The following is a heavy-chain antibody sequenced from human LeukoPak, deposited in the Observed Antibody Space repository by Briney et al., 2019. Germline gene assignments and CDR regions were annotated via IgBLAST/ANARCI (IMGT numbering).Heavy chain of an antibody. CDR3: ARDYVESGNYLATFTWYYYYMDV. D-gene: IGHD1-26*01. CDR1: GFTFSSYS. Sequence: GGSLRLSCAASGFTFSSYSMNWVRQAPGKGLEWVSSISSSSSYIYYADSVKGRFTISRDNAKNSLYLQMNSLRAEDTAVYYCARDYVESGNYLATFTWYYYYMDVWGKGTTVTVSS. V-gene: IGHV3-21*01. CDR2: ISSSSSYI. J-gene: IGHJ6*03.